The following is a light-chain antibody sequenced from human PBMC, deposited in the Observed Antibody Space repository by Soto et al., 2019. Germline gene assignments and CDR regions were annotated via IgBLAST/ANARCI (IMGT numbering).Light chain of an antibody. CDR2: AVS. Sequence: IQLTQSPSSLSASVGDRVTITCRASQGVSSFLAWYQQKPGKAPDLLIYAVSTLRSGVPSRFSGGGSGTDFTLTISSLQPEDFATYFCQKLNSYPITFGQGTRLEIK. V-gene: IGKV1-9*01. CDR1: QGVSSF. J-gene: IGKJ5*01. CDR3: QKLNSYPIT.